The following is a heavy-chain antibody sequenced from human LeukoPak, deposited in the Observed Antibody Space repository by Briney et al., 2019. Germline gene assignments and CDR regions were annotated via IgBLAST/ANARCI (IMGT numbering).Heavy chain of an antibody. CDR3: AAGPYYYGMDV. CDR2: VSSSGDYT. D-gene: IGHD1-14*01. J-gene: IGHJ6*02. V-gene: IGHV3-23*01. CDR1: QFTFSYYA. Sequence: GGSLRLSCSPSQFTFSYYAMTWVRQAPGKGLEWVSGVSSSGDYTYYANSVKGRFTISRDNTKNTLYLQMNSLRAEDTAVYYCAAGPYYYGMDVWGQGTTVTVSS.